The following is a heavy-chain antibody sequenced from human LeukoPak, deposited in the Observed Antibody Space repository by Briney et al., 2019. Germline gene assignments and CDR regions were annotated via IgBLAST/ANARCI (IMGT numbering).Heavy chain of an antibody. CDR1: GYAFINYA. Sequence: GASVKVSCKASGYAFINYAITWVREASGQGLEWMGWISTYNGGTKYARKFQGRVTMTTDTSTRTTYMELSNLRSDDTAVYYCARVGVDLWFDPWGQGTLVTVSS. J-gene: IGHJ5*02. CDR2: ISTYNGGT. V-gene: IGHV1-18*01. D-gene: IGHD3/OR15-3a*01. CDR3: ARVGVDLWFDP.